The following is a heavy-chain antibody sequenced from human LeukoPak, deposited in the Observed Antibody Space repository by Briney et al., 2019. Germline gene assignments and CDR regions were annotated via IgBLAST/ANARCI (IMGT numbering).Heavy chain of an antibody. D-gene: IGHD6-6*01. CDR2: IYYSGST. J-gene: IGHJ5*02. Sequence: SETLSLTCTVSGGSISSSSYSWGWIRQPPGKWLEWIESIYYSGSTYYNPSLKSRVTISVDTSKNQFSLKLSSVTAADTAVYYCARDAPSSLPFDPWGQGTLVTVSS. CDR3: ARDAPSSLPFDP. V-gene: IGHV4-39*07. CDR1: GGSISSSSYS.